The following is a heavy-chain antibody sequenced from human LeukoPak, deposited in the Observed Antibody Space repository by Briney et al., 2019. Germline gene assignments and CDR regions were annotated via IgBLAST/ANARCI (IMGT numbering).Heavy chain of an antibody. V-gene: IGHV1-24*01. D-gene: IGHD3-22*01. Sequence: ASVKVSCKVSGYTLTELSMHWVRQAPGKGLERMGGFDPEDGETIYAQKFQGRVTMTEDTSTDTAYMDLSSLRSEDTAGHYCATSRYDSSGYYLWGDYWGQGTLVTVSS. CDR2: FDPEDGET. CDR1: GYTLTELS. CDR3: ATSRYDSSGYYLWGDY. J-gene: IGHJ4*02.